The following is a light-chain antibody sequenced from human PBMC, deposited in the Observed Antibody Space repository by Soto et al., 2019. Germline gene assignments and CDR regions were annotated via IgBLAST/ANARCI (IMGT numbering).Light chain of an antibody. CDR3: HRYDISWT. Sequence: EIVLTQSPGTLSLSPGERATLSCRASQSVGSSHLAWYQQKPGQAPRLLIYGVSSRATGIPDRFSGSGSGTDFTLTISRLEPEDFAVYYCHRYDISWTFGQGTKVEIK. CDR1: QSVGSSH. V-gene: IGKV3-20*01. J-gene: IGKJ1*01. CDR2: GVS.